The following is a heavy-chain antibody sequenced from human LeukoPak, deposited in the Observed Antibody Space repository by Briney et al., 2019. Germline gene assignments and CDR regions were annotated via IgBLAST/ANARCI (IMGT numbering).Heavy chain of an antibody. J-gene: IGHJ4*02. CDR1: GFHFSPYA. V-gene: IGHV3-23*01. CDR3: AKDNADYPIYYFDS. CDR2: ISASGGGK. D-gene: IGHD3-16*01. Sequence: GALKLSCAGSGFHFSPYALNWVRPGPGEGLEWVSGISASGGGKFYADSVKGRFPISRDKSKSTVSLQMNSLRAEDAAVYYCAKDNADYPIYYFDSWGQGILVTVSS.